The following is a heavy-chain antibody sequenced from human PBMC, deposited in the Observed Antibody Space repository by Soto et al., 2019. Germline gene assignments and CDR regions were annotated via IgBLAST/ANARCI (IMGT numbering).Heavy chain of an antibody. CDR1: GFTFSSYA. V-gene: IGHV3-23*01. D-gene: IGHD5-18*01. Sequence: GGSQRLSCTASGFTFSSYAMSWVRQAPGKGLEWVSAIRGSGGSTYYADSVKGRFTISRDNSKNTLYLQMNSLRAEDTAVYYCAKLASGLTWIQLWLFDYWGQGTLVTVSS. CDR2: IRGSGGST. J-gene: IGHJ4*02. CDR3: AKLASGLTWIQLWLFDY.